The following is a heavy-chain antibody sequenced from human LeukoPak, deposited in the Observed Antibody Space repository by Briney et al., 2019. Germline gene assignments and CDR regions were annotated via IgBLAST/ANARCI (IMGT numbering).Heavy chain of an antibody. CDR2: IYYSGST. CDR1: TFDDYV. CDR3: ARVPNCGGDCHWGYFDY. D-gene: IGHD2-21*01. V-gene: IGHV4-30-4*08. Sequence: TFDDYVMHWIRQPPGKGLEWIGYIYYSGSTYYNPSLKSRVTISVDTSKNQFSLKLSSVTAADTAVYYCARVPNCGGDCHWGYFDYWGQGTLVTVSS. J-gene: IGHJ4*02.